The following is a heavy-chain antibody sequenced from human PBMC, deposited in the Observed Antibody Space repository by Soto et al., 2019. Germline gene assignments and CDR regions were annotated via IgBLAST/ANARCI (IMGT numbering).Heavy chain of an antibody. D-gene: IGHD3-10*01. CDR2: INHSGST. CDR1: GGSFSGYY. J-gene: IGHJ6*02. Sequence: SETLSLTCAVYGGSFSGYYWSWIRQPPGKGLEWIGEINHSGSTNYNPSLKSRVTISVDTSKNQFSLKLSSVTAADTAVYYCARGTFLWFGDSAIRYGMDVWGQGTTVTVSS. V-gene: IGHV4-34*01. CDR3: ARGTFLWFGDSAIRYGMDV.